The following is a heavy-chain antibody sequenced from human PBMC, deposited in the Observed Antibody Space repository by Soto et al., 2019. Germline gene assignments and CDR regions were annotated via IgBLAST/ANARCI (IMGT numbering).Heavy chain of an antibody. D-gene: IGHD3-10*01. CDR1: VGTFSSYT. CDR3: AIAGSGTYYYPGY. V-gene: IGHV1-69*02. J-gene: IGHJ4*02. Sequence: QVQLVQSGAEVKKPGSSVKVSCKASVGTFSSYTISWLRQAPGQGLEWMGRIIPILGIPNYAQKFQGRVTITADNATSTAYMELSSLRSEATAVYYFAIAGSGTYYYPGYGGQGTLVTVSS. CDR2: IIPILGIP.